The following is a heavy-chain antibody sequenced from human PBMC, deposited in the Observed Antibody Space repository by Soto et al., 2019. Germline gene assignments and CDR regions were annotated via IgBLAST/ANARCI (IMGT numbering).Heavy chain of an antibody. J-gene: IGHJ3*01. CDR3: ARGNAVDV. Sequence: QGQLQQSGPGLVKRSQTVSLTCAISGDSVSRDITSWNWIRQSPLIGLEWLGRTYYRSKWFHDYAASVKSRITINPDTSKNQFSLELNSMTPEDTAVYYCARGNAVDVWGQGTVVTVSS. CDR2: TYYRSKWFH. V-gene: IGHV6-1*01. D-gene: IGHD3-10*01. CDR1: GDSVSRDITS.